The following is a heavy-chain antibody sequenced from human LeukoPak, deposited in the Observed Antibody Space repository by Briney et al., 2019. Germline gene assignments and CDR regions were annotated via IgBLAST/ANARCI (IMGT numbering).Heavy chain of an antibody. CDR3: ARGAYYYED. Sequence: GGSLRLSCAASGFTFSSHSMNWVRQAPGKGLEWVSYISSSSSTIYYADSVKGRFTISRDNANNSLYLQMNSLRAEDTAVYYCARGAYYYEDWGQGTLVTVSP. V-gene: IGHV3-48*01. D-gene: IGHD3-22*01. CDR1: GFTFSSHS. J-gene: IGHJ4*02. CDR2: ISSSSSTI.